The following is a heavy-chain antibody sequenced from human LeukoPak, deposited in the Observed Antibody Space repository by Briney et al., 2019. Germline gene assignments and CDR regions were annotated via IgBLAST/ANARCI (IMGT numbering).Heavy chain of an antibody. CDR3: ARDWVLNDYGDYGPYYYGMDA. J-gene: IGHJ6*02. CDR2: IYSGGST. CDR1: GFTVSSNY. Sequence: GGSLRLSCAASGFTVSSNYMSWVRQAPGKGLEWVSVIYSGGSTYYADSVKGRFTISRDNSKNTLYLQMNSLRAEDTAVYYCARDWVLNDYGDYGPYYYGMDAWGQGTTVTVSS. D-gene: IGHD4-17*01. V-gene: IGHV3-53*01.